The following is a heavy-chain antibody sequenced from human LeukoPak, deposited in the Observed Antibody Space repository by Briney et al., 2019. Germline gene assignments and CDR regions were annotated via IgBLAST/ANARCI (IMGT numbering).Heavy chain of an antibody. CDR1: GYTFTTYT. D-gene: IGHD5/OR15-5a*01. CDR3: ARDFRRSVYDYQSYFDY. Sequence: GASVKVSCKSSGYTFTTYTMHWVRQAPGQGLEWMGIIHPSAGSTSYSQKFQGRVTMTTDTSTTTAYMELRSLRSDDTAVYYCARDFRRSVYDYQSYFDYWGQGTLVTVSS. V-gene: IGHV1-46*01. CDR2: IHPSAGST. J-gene: IGHJ4*02.